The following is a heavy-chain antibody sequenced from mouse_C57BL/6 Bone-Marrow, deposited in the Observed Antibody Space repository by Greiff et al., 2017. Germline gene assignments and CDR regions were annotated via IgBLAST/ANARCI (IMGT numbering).Heavy chain of an antibody. Sequence: QVQLQQPGAELVMPGASVKLSCKASGYTFTSSWMHGVKQRPGQGLEWIGEIDPSDSYPNYTQKFKGKSTLTVDKSSSTAYMQLSSLTSEDSAVYYCARDTTVVAPAWFAYWGQGTLVTVSA. CDR1: GYTFTSSW. CDR2: IDPSDSYP. J-gene: IGHJ3*01. V-gene: IGHV1-69*01. D-gene: IGHD1-1*01. CDR3: ARDTTVVAPAWFAY.